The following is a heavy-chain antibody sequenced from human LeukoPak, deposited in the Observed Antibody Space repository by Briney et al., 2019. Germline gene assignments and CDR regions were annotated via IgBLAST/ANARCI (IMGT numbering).Heavy chain of an antibody. CDR2: MRTSGST. CDR3: ARDRYYYDSSASPFDY. CDR1: GGSISSYY. V-gene: IGHV4-4*07. D-gene: IGHD3-22*01. Sequence: SETLSLTCTFSGGSISSYYWSWIRQPAGKGLEWIGRMRTSGSTNYNPSLKSRVTMSVDTSKNQFSLRLSSVTAADTAVYYCARDRYYYDSSASPFDYWGQGTLVTVSS. J-gene: IGHJ4*02.